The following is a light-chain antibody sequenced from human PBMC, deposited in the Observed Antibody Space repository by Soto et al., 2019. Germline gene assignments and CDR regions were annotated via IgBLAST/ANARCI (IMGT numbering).Light chain of an antibody. CDR2: AAS. V-gene: IGKV1-9*01. CDR1: QGISSY. J-gene: IGKJ4*01. Sequence: MQLAQSPSSLSASVGDRFTITCRASQGISSYLAWYQQKPGKAPKLLIYAASTLQSGVPSRFSGSGSGTDFTLTISSLQPEDFATYYCQQLNSLLTFGGGTKVDIK. CDR3: QQLNSLLT.